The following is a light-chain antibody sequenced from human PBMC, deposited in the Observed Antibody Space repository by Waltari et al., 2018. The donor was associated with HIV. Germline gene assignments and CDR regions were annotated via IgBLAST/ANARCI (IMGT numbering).Light chain of an antibody. J-gene: IGKJ5*01. V-gene: IGKV1-5*03. CDR1: QSISNW. CDR2: KAS. CDR3: QQYNSYPIT. Sequence: DIQMTQSPSTLSASVGDRVTITCRASQSISNWLAWYQQKPEKAPKLLIYKASSLESGVPSRFSGSGSGTEFTLTISSLQPDDFATYYCQQYNSYPITFGQGTRLEIK.